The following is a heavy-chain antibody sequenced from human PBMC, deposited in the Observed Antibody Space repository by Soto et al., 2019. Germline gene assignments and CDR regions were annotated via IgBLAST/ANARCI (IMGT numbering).Heavy chain of an antibody. V-gene: IGHV3-48*03. CDR3: ARTLYYYDSSGYSRPGDAFDI. Sequence: GGSLRLFCAASGFTFSSYEMNWVRQAPGEGLEWVSYISSSGSTIYYADSVKGRFTISRDNAKNSLYLQMNSLRAEDTAVYYCARTLYYYDSSGYSRPGDAFDIWGQGTMVTVSS. CDR1: GFTFSSYE. J-gene: IGHJ3*02. CDR2: ISSSGSTI. D-gene: IGHD3-22*01.